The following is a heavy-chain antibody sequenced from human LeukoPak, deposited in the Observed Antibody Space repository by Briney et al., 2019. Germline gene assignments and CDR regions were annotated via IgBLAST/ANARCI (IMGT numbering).Heavy chain of an antibody. V-gene: IGHV5-51*01. D-gene: IGHD3-22*01. CDR3: ARRSYYDSGGYYYDF. Sequence: GESLKISCKCSGYIITNYWISWVREMPGKGQEWMGVIHHDDSDTCYSPSFQGQVTISADKSISTAYLQWSRLQASDTVMYYCARRSYYDSGGYYYDFWGQGALVTVSS. CDR1: GYIITNYW. J-gene: IGHJ4*02. CDR2: IHHDDSDT.